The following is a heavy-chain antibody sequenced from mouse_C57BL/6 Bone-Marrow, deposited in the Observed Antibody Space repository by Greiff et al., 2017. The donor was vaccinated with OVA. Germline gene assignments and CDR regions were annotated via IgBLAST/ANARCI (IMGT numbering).Heavy chain of an antibody. Sequence: VQLKQSGPELVKPGASVKISCKASGYTFTDYYMNWVKQSHGKSLEWIGDINPNNGGTSYNQKFKGKATLTVDKSSSTAYMELRSLTSEDSAVYYCARSYYSNWAYWGQGTLVTVSA. CDR2: INPNNGGT. CDR3: ARSYYSNWAY. CDR1: GYTFTDYY. D-gene: IGHD2-5*01. V-gene: IGHV1-26*01. J-gene: IGHJ3*01.